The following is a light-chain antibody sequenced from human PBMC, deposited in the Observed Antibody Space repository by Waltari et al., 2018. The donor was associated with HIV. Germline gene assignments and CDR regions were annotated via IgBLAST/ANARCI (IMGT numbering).Light chain of an antibody. CDR1: QSVSSSY. CDR3: QQHGSSPYT. J-gene: IGKJ2*01. V-gene: IGKV3-20*01. CDR2: GAS. Sequence: EIVLTQSPGTLSLSPGERATLSCRASQSVSSSYLAWYQQKPGQAPRLLIYGASNRATGIPDRFSGSGSGTDFTLTISRLEPKDFAVYYCQQHGSSPYTFGQGTKLEIK.